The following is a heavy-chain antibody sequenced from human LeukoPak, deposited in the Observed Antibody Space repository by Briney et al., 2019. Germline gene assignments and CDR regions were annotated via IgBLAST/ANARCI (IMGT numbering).Heavy chain of an antibody. V-gene: IGHV1-8*01. CDR1: GYTFTSYD. CDR3: ARRFSGSGSPITY. D-gene: IGHD3-10*01. Sequence: EASVKLSCKASGYTFTSYDINWVRQATGQGLEWMGCMNPNSGNTRYAQKFQGRVTMNRHTSISTAYIELSSLRSEHTAVLYCARRFSGSGSPITYWGQGTLVTVSS. CDR2: MNPNSGNT. J-gene: IGHJ4*02.